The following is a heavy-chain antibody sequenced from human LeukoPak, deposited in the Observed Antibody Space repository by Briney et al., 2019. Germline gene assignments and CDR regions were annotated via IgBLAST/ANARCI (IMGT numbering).Heavy chain of an antibody. V-gene: IGHV3-21*01. CDR3: ARDPYIGLFDY. J-gene: IGHJ4*02. CDR2: ISSSNNYI. Sequence: GGSLRLSCAASGFTSSSYSMNWVRQAPGKGLEWVSSISSSNNYIYYADSVKGRFTISRDNAKNPLYLQMSSLRAEDTAVYYCARDPYIGLFDYWGQGTLVTVSS. CDR1: GFTSSSYS. D-gene: IGHD4-11*01.